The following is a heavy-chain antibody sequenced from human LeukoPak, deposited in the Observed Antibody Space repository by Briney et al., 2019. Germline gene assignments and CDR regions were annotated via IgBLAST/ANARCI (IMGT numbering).Heavy chain of an antibody. CDR3: ARDDPYYYDSSGYCDY. CDR2: ISTSGSTI. V-gene: IGHV3-48*03. J-gene: IGHJ4*02. D-gene: IGHD3-22*01. CDR1: GFTFSSYE. Sequence: GGSLRLSCAASGFTFSSYEMNWVRQAPGKGLEWVSYISTSGSTIYYADSVKGRFTISRDNAKNSLYLQMNSLRAEDTAVDYCARDDPYYYDSSGYCDYWGQGTLVTVSS.